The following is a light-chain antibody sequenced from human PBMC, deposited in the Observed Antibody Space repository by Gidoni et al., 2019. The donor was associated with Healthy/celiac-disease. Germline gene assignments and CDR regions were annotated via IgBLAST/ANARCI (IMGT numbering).Light chain of an antibody. CDR3: SSYTSSSTAV. CDR2: DVS. V-gene: IGLV2-14*01. Sequence: SALTQPASVSGSPGPSITIPCTGTSSAVGGYNYVSWYQQHPGKAPKLMIYDVSNRPSGVSNRFSGSKSGNTASLTISGLQAEDEADYYCSSYTSSSTAVFGGGTQLTVL. J-gene: IGLJ7*01. CDR1: SSAVGGYNY.